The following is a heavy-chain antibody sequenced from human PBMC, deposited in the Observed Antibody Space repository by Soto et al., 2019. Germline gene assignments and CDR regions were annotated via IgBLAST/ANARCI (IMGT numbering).Heavy chain of an antibody. CDR2: IRSNGGST. J-gene: IGHJ4*02. CDR1: GFTFSSYA. V-gene: IGHV3-64*01. Sequence: EVQLVESGGGLVQPGGSLRLSCAASGFTFSSYAMHWVRQAPGKGLEYVSAIRSNGGSTYYANSVKGRFTISRDNSKNXLYLQMGSLRAEDMAVYYCAREGYCSSTSCYSFDYWGQGTLVTVSS. CDR3: AREGYCSSTSCYSFDY. D-gene: IGHD2-2*01.